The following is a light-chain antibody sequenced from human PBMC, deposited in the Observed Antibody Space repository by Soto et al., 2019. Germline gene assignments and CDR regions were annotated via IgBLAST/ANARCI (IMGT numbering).Light chain of an antibody. Sequence: QSALTQPASVSGSPGQSITISCTGTSSDVGGYNHASWYQHSQAKAPTLILIAVSDRPSGVSRRFSGSTSGNTSSLTTAGLQAEDEADYYGCYYTSLSTVVFGGGTKLTVL. CDR2: AVS. J-gene: IGLJ2*01. V-gene: IGLV2-14*01. CDR1: SSDVGGYNH. CDR3: CYYTSLSTVV.